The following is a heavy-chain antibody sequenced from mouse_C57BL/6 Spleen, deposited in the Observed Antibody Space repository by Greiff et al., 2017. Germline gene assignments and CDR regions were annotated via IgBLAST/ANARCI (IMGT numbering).Heavy chain of an antibody. J-gene: IGHJ3*01. CDR3: ARGFITTVEGFAY. Sequence: QVQLQQPGAELVRPGSSVKLSCKASGYTFTSYWMHWVKQRPIQGLEWIGNIDPSDSETHYNQKFKDKATLTVDKSSSTAYMQLSSLTSEDSAVYYCARGFITTVEGFAYWGQGTLVTVSA. D-gene: IGHD1-1*01. CDR2: IDPSDSET. CDR1: GYTFTSYW. V-gene: IGHV1-52*01.